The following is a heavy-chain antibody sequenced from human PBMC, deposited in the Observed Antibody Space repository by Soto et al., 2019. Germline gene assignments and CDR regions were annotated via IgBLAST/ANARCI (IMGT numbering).Heavy chain of an antibody. D-gene: IGHD3-22*01. J-gene: IGHJ5*02. CDR2: IYHSGST. CDR1: GGSISSSNW. CDR3: ARNYYDSSGYYYLNWFDP. V-gene: IGHV4-4*02. Sequence: SETLSLTCAVSGGSISSSNWWSWVRQPPGKGLEWIGEIYHSGSTNYNPSLKSRVTISVDKSKNQFSLKLSSVTAADTAVYYCARNYYDSSGYYYLNWFDPWGQGTLVTVSS.